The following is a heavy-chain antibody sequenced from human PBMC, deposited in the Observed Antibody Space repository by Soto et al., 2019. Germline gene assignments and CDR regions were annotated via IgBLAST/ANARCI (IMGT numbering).Heavy chain of an antibody. CDR3: ARGSRAIATVTLIDY. V-gene: IGHV1-18*01. CDR2: VNPYDGNT. CDR1: RYTFTSFG. J-gene: IGHJ4*02. D-gene: IGHD4-17*01. Sequence: QVQLVQSGPEVRKPGTSVKVSFKASRYTFTSFGMSWVRQSPGRGLEWMGWVNPYDGNTDTVRIFQDRFSMTTDISPNTAYMELRSLTSDDTAIYYCARGSRAIATVTLIDYWGPGTLVTVSS.